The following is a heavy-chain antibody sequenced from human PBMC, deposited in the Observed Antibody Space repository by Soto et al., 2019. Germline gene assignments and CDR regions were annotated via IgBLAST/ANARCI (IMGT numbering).Heavy chain of an antibody. J-gene: IGHJ4*02. Sequence: SVKVSCKASGGTFSSYAISWVRQAPGQGLEWMGGIIPIFGTANYAQKFQGRVTITADESTSTAYMELSSLRSEDTAVYYCASVKAAAGYFDYWGQGTLVTVSS. D-gene: IGHD6-13*01. CDR1: GGTFSSYA. CDR3: ASVKAAAGYFDY. CDR2: IIPIFGTA. V-gene: IGHV1-69*13.